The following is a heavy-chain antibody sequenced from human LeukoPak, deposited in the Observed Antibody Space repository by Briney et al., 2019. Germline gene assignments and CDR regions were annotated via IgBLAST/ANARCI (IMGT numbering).Heavy chain of an antibody. D-gene: IGHD1-14*01. CDR3: ARLGSRPAYYYYYMDV. CDR1: GGSFSGYY. CDR2: INHSGSN. J-gene: IGHJ6*03. V-gene: IGHV4-34*01. Sequence: SETLSLTCAVYGGSFSGYYWSWVRQPPGKGLEWIGEINHSGSNNYNPSLKSRVTISVDTSKNQFSLKLSSVTAADTAVYYCARLGSRPAYYYYYMDVWGKGTTVTVSS.